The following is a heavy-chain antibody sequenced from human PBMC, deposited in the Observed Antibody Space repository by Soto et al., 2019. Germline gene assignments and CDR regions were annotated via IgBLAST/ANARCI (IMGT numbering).Heavy chain of an antibody. Sequence: GGSLRLSCAASGFTFSNYNMNWVRQAPGKGLEWVPSISTSSSYIYYADSVKGRFTISRDNAKNSLYLQMNSLRAEDTAVYYCATSYSSGSFDYWGQGTLVTVSS. CDR3: ATSYSSGSFDY. V-gene: IGHV3-21*01. CDR2: ISTSSSYI. J-gene: IGHJ4*02. D-gene: IGHD6-19*01. CDR1: GFTFSNYN.